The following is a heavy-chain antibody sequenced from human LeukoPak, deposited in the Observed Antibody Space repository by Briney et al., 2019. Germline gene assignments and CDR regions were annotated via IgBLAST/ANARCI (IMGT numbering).Heavy chain of an antibody. CDR1: GGSFSGYY. D-gene: IGHD3-10*01. Sequence: PSETLSLTCAVYGGSFSGYYWSWIRQPPGKGLEWIANLYHSGSTYYNPSLKRRVTISADKSKKQFSLKLISVTAADTAVYYCARLLWFGELGYYYYGMDVWGQGTTVTVSS. CDR2: LYHSGST. J-gene: IGHJ6*02. CDR3: ARLLWFGELGYYYYGMDV. V-gene: IGHV4-34*01.